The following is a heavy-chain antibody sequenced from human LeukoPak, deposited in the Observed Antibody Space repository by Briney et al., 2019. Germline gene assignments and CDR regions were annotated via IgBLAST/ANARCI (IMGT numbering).Heavy chain of an antibody. J-gene: IGHJ4*02. CDR1: GYTFTSYD. V-gene: IGHV1-8*01. CDR3: ARGLLWFGESLTTIDY. D-gene: IGHD3-10*01. Sequence: ASVKVSCKASGYTFTSYDINWVRQATGQGLEWMGWMNPNSGNTGYAQKFQGRVTMTRNTSISTAYMELSSLRSEDTAVYYCARGLLWFGESLTTIDYWGQGTLVTDSS. CDR2: MNPNSGNT.